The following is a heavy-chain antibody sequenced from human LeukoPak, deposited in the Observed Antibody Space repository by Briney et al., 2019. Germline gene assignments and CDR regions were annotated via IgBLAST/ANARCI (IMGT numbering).Heavy chain of an antibody. CDR2: IYYSGST. CDR3: ARVSPSSWYDY. CDR1: GGSISSYY. Sequence: SETLSLTCTVSGGSISSYYWSWIRQPPGKGLEWIGYIYYSGSTNYNPSLKSRVTISVDTSKNQFSLKLSSVTAVDTAVYYCARVSPSSWYDYWGQGTLVTVSS. V-gene: IGHV4-59*01. D-gene: IGHD6-13*01. J-gene: IGHJ4*02.